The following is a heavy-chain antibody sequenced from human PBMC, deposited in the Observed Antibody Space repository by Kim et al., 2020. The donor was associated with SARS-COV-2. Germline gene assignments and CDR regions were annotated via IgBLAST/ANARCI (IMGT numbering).Heavy chain of an antibody. J-gene: IGHJ6*03. CDR1: GYTFTSYA. V-gene: IGHV1-3*01. CDR3: ARDGLGVLWFGELSLPSHMDV. CDR2: INAGNGNT. Sequence: ASVKVSCKASGYTFTSYAMHWVRQAPGERLEWMGWINAGNGNTKYSQKFQGRVTITRDTSASTAYMELSSLRSEDTAVYYCARDGLGVLWFGELSLPSHMDVWGKGTTVTVSS. D-gene: IGHD3-10*01.